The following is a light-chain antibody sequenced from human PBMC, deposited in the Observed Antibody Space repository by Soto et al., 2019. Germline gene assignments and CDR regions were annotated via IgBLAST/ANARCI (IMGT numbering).Light chain of an antibody. CDR2: DVT. CDR1: SSDVGVYNY. Sequence: QSVLTQPRSVSGSPGQSVTISCTGASSDVGVYNYVSWYQHHPGKAPKLIIYDVTKRPSGVPDRFSGSKSGNTASLTISGLQAEDEADYYCCSYAGSYVFGTGTK. V-gene: IGLV2-11*01. CDR3: CSYAGSYV. J-gene: IGLJ1*01.